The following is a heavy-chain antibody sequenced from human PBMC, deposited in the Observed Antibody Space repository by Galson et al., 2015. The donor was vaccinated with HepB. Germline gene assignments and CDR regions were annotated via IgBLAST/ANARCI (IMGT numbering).Heavy chain of an antibody. Sequence: SVKVSCKASGYTFTGYYMHWVRQAPGQGLEWMGWINAGNGNTKYSQKFQGRVTITRDKSASTAYMELSSLRSEDTAVYYCARVMYYSSTSCLNLFDPCGQGTLVTVSS. D-gene: IGHD2-2*01. CDR3: ARVMYYSSTSCLNLFDP. J-gene: IGHJ5*02. V-gene: IGHV1-3*01. CDR1: GYTFTGYY. CDR2: INAGNGNT.